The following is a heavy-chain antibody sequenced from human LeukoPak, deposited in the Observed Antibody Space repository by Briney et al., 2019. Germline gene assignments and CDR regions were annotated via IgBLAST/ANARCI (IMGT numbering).Heavy chain of an antibody. Sequence: GGTLRLSCAASGFTFKKYDVTWVRQAPGKGLEWVSGIRASGGATYYADSVKGRFNISRDNSENTLYLLMNSLRAEDTAIYYCALLGSKLLCQTDNWGQRTPVTVSS. CDR2: IRASGGAT. V-gene: IGHV3-23*01. CDR1: GFTFKKYD. J-gene: IGHJ4*02. CDR3: ALLGSKLLCQTDN. D-gene: IGHD3-10*02.